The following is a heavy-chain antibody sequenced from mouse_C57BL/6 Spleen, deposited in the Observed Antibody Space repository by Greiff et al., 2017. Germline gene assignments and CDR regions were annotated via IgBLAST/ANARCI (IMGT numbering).Heavy chain of an antibody. Sequence: QVQLQQSGAELVMPGASVKLSCKASGYTFPSYWMHWVKQRPGHGLEWIGEIDPSDSYTNYNQKFKGKSPLTVDKSSSTAYMQLSSLTSEDSAVYYCARWLLDYYAMDYWGQGTSVTVSS. CDR2: IDPSDSYT. D-gene: IGHD2-3*01. CDR3: ARWLLDYYAMDY. V-gene: IGHV1-69*01. J-gene: IGHJ4*01. CDR1: GYTFPSYW.